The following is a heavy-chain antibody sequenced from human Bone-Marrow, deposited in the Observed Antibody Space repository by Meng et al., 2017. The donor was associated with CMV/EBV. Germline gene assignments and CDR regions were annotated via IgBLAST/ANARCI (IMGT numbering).Heavy chain of an antibody. V-gene: IGHV3-30*02. CDR3: AKVGSSTIAAAAIAD. Sequence: GESLKISCAASGFTFSSYGMHWVRQAPGKGLEWVAFIRYDGSNKYYADSVKGRFTISRDNSKNTLYLQMNSLRAEDTAVYYCAKVGSSTIAAAAIADWGQGTRVTVSS. J-gene: IGHJ4*02. CDR1: GFTFSSYG. D-gene: IGHD6-13*01. CDR2: IRYDGSNK.